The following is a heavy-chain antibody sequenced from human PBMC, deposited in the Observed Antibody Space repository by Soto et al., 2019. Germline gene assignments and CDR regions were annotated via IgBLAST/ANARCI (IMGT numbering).Heavy chain of an antibody. V-gene: IGHV3-30-3*01. Sequence: GGSLRLSCAASGFTFSSYAMHWVRQAPGKGLEWVAVISYDGSNKYYADSVKGRFTIFRDNSKNTLYLQMNSLRAEDTAVYYCAREDCSSTSCYIRYYYYYYGMDVWGQGTTVTVSS. CDR1: GFTFSSYA. CDR3: AREDCSSTSCYIRYYYYYYGMDV. D-gene: IGHD2-2*02. J-gene: IGHJ6*02. CDR2: ISYDGSNK.